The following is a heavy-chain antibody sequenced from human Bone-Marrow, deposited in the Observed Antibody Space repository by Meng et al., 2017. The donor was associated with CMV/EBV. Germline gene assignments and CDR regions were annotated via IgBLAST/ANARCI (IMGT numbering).Heavy chain of an antibody. CDR2: ISRGSSYI. V-gene: IGHV3-21*01. D-gene: IGHD3-10*01. CDR3: ARDDYYISGSPGDY. Sequence: GESLKISCAASGFTFSSYTMNWVRQAPGEGLEWVSSISRGSSYIYYADSVKGRFTISRDDAKNSLYLQMNSLRVEDTAVYFCARDDYYISGSPGDYWGQGVLVTVSS. CDR1: GFTFSSYT. J-gene: IGHJ4*02.